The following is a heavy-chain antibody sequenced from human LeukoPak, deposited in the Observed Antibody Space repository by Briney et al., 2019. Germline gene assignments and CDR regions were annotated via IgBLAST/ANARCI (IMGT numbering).Heavy chain of an antibody. V-gene: IGHV3-43*02. D-gene: IGHD5-12*01. CDR1: GFTFDDYA. Sequence: GGSLRLSCAASGFTFDDYAMHWVRQAPGKGLEWVSLISGDGGSTYYADSVKGRFTISRDNSKNSLYLQMNSLRTEDTALYYCAEDISGYSGGLIVATISPVAFDYWGQGTLVTVSS. CDR2: ISGDGGST. J-gene: IGHJ4*02. CDR3: AEDISGYSGGLIVATISPVAFDY.